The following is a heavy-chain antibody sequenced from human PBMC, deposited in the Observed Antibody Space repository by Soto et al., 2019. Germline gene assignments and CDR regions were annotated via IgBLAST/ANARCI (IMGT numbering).Heavy chain of an antibody. D-gene: IGHD3-9*01. CDR2: IYHSGST. V-gene: IGHV4-30-2*01. J-gene: IGHJ5*02. Sequence: SETLSLTCAVSGGSISSGGYSWSWIRQLPGKGLEWIGYIYHSGSTYYNPSLKSRVTISVDRSKNQFSLKLSSVTAADTAVYYCARDSGYDILTGHNWFDPWGQGTLVTVSS. CDR1: GGSISSGGYS. CDR3: ARDSGYDILTGHNWFDP.